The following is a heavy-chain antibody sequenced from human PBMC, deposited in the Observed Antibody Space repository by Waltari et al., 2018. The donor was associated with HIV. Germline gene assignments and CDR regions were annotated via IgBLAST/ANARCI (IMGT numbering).Heavy chain of an antibody. Sequence: EVQVLESGGALVQPGGSLRLSCAASGFTFSNYGMSWVRQAPGKGLEVVSTINGSVGSTYYADSVKGRFTVSRDNSKNTLYLQMNSLRAEDTAVYFCVKEYQYSHSWYSYYGMDVWGQGTTVTVSS. D-gene: IGHD6-13*01. CDR1: GFTFSNYG. V-gene: IGHV3-23*01. CDR2: INGSVGST. CDR3: VKEYQYSHSWYSYYGMDV. J-gene: IGHJ6*02.